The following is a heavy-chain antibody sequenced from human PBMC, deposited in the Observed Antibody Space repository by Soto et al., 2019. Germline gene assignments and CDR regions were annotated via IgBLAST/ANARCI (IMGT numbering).Heavy chain of an antibody. CDR3: ASGWQLKDYYAMDV. Sequence: GGSLRLSCAASGFTFSSYGIHWVRQAPGKGLEWVAVISHDGSKTNYADSVKGRFTISRDNSKDTVYLQMNTLRAEDTAMYYCASGWQLKDYYAMDVWGQGTTVTVSS. J-gene: IGHJ6*02. CDR1: GFTFSSYG. CDR2: ISHDGSKT. D-gene: IGHD1-1*01. V-gene: IGHV3-30*03.